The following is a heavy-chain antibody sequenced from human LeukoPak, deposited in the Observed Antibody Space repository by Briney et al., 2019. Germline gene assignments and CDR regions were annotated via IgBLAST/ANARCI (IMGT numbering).Heavy chain of an antibody. CDR1: GGSISSTSYY. D-gene: IGHD3-10*01. CDR3: ARGWDRGRYYYYYYMDV. Sequence: SETLSLTCTVSGGSISSTSYYWSWIRQPPGKGLEWIGEINHSGSTNYNPSLKSRVTISVDTSKNQFSLKLSSVTAADTAVYYCARGWDRGRYYYYYYMDVWGKGTTVTVSS. CDR2: INHSGST. J-gene: IGHJ6*03. V-gene: IGHV4-39*07.